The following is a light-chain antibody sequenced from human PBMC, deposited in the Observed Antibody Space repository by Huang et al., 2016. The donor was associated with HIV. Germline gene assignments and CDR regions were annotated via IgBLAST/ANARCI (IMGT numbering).Light chain of an antibody. CDR1: QSVSSY. CDR2: GAS. CDR3: QQYNNWPPIT. Sequence: EIVMTQSPATLSVSPGERATLSCRASQSVSSYLAWYQHKPGQAPRLLIYGASTRATDSPARFSGSGSGTDFTLTISSLQSEDFAIYYCQQYNNWPPITFGQGTRLEIK. J-gene: IGKJ5*01. V-gene: IGKV3-15*01.